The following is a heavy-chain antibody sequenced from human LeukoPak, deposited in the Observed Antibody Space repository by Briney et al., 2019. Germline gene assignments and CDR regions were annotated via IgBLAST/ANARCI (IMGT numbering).Heavy chain of an antibody. CDR1: GYTFTGYY. CDR2: INPNSGGT. Sequence: ASVKVSYKASGYTFTGYYMHWVRQAPGQGLEWMGWINPNSGGTNYAQRFQGRVTMTRDTSISTAYMELSRLRSDDTAVYYCARNLDCSGGSCYSFALQLFDYWGQGTLATVSS. CDR3: ARNLDCSGGSCYSFALQLFDY. D-gene: IGHD2-15*01. V-gene: IGHV1-2*02. J-gene: IGHJ4*02.